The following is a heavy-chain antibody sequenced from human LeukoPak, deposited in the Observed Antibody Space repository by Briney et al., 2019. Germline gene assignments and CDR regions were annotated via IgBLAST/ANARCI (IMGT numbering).Heavy chain of an antibody. CDR3: AKYGVGSTYFDY. D-gene: IGHD2-8*01. CDR2: ISYTGST. V-gene: IGHV4-59*01. J-gene: IGHJ4*02. Sequence: PSQTLSPTCTVSGASISSYYWSWIRQTPGEGLEWIGYISYTGSTDYNPSFKSRVTVSADSSKNDFSLKLTSVTAADTAVYYCAKYGVGSTYFDYWGQGILVTVSS. CDR1: GASISSYY.